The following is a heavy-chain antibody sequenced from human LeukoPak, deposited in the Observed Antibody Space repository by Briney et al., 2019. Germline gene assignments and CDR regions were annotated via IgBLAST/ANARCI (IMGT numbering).Heavy chain of an antibody. D-gene: IGHD5-18*01. CDR1: GGSSSGYY. V-gene: IGHV4-34*01. Sequence: SETLSLTCAVYGGSSSGYYWSWIRQPPGKGLEWIGEINHSGSTNYNPSLKSRVTISVDTSKNQFSLKLSSVTAADTAVYYCARGERGYSYSFDYWGQGTLVTVSS. CDR3: ARGERGYSYSFDY. J-gene: IGHJ4*02. CDR2: INHSGST.